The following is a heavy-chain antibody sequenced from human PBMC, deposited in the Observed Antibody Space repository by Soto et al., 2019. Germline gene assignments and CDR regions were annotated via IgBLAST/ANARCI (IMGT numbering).Heavy chain of an antibody. Sequence: QVQLQESGPGLVKPSETLSLTCTVSGGSISSYYWSWIRQPPGKGLEWIGYIYYSGSTNYNPSLMSRVTISVDTSKNQFSLKLSSVTAADTAVYDCARRVVTAQFDAFDIWGQGTMVTVSS. CDR3: ARRVVTAQFDAFDI. CDR1: GGSISSYY. D-gene: IGHD2-21*02. V-gene: IGHV4-59*01. CDR2: IYYSGST. J-gene: IGHJ3*02.